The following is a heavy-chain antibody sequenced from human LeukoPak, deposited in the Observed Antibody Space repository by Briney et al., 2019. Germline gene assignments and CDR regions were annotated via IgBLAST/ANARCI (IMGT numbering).Heavy chain of an antibody. CDR3: ASWVPDRGFDY. CDR2: ISSGGTTT. CDR1: GFTFSTYS. Sequence: GGSLRLSCVASGFTFSTYSINWVRHAPGKGLEWISYISSGGTTTYYADSVKGRFTISRDNSKKTLYLQMNSLRADDTAVYYCASWVPDRGFDYWGQGTLVTVSS. D-gene: IGHD3-10*01. V-gene: IGHV3-48*01. J-gene: IGHJ4*02.